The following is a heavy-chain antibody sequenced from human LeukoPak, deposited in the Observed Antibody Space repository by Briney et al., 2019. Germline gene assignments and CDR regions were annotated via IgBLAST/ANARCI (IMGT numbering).Heavy chain of an antibody. CDR3: ARQRYSGSPFDY. J-gene: IGHJ4*02. CDR2: IYTSGST. V-gene: IGHV4-61*02. CDR1: GGSISSGSYY. D-gene: IGHD1-26*01. Sequence: PSETLSLTCTVSGGSISSGSYYWSWIRQPAGKGLEWNGRIYTSGSTNYNPSLKSRVTISVDTSKNQFSLKLSSVTAADTAVYYCARQRYSGSPFDYWGQGTLVTVSS.